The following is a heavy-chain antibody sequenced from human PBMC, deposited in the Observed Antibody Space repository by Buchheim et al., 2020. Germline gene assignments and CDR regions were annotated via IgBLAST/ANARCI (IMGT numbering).Heavy chain of an antibody. CDR3: ARGYDFWSGYYWFDY. Sequence: QVQLQESGPGLVKPSQTLSLTCTVSGGSISSGSYYWSWIRQPAGKGLEWIGRIYTSGSTNYNPSLKSRVTISVDTSKNQFSLKLSSVTAADTAVYYCARGYDFWSGYYWFDYWGQGTL. V-gene: IGHV4-61*02. CDR1: GGSISSGSYY. CDR2: IYTSGST. D-gene: IGHD3-3*01. J-gene: IGHJ4*02.